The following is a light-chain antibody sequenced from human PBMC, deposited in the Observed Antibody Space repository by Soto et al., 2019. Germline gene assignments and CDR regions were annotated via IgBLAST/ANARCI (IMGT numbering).Light chain of an antibody. V-gene: IGKV3-20*01. CDR2: GAS. J-gene: IGKJ5*01. Sequence: ENVLTQSPGTLSLSPGERATLSCRASQNVDSNYLAWYQQKPGQAPRLLIYGASSRATGIPDRFSGSGSGTDFTLTISRLEPEDFAVYYCQQYGSSPITFGQGTRLEIK. CDR3: QQYGSSPIT. CDR1: QNVDSNY.